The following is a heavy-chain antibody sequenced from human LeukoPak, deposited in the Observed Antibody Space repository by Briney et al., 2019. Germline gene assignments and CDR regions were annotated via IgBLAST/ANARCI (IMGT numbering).Heavy chain of an antibody. V-gene: IGHV4-59*08. CDR2: IFYVGST. CDR1: GGSISGNY. CDR3: ARIITGTVALDY. J-gene: IGHJ4*02. Sequence: SETLSLTCTVSGGSISGNYWSWVRPPLGKGLEWIGYIFYVGSTIYNPSLKSRVTISVDTSKSQFSLQLSSVTAADSAVYYSARIITGTVALDYWGQGTLVTVSS. D-gene: IGHD1-14*01.